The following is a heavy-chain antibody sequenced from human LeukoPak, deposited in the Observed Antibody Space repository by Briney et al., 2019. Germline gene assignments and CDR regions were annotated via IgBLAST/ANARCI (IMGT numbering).Heavy chain of an antibody. CDR3: AREGRSSTPGY. D-gene: IGHD2-15*01. CDR2: ISASGNT. Sequence: SETLSLTCTVSGGSISSYYWTWVLQSAGKGLEWIGRISASGNTNYNPSLKSRVTMSVDTSTNQFSLKLTSVTAADTAVYYCAREGRSSTPGYWGQGTLVTVSS. V-gene: IGHV4-4*07. CDR1: GGSISSYY. J-gene: IGHJ4*02.